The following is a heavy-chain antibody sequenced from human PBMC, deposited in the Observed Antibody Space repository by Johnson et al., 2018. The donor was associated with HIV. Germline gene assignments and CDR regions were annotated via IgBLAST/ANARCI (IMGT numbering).Heavy chain of an antibody. CDR1: GFIFSDYC. Sequence: VKLVESGGDLVKPGGSLRLSCAASGFIFSDYCMNWVRQAPGKGLEWVSGVNWNGGSTGYADSVKGRFTISRDNAKNSLYLQMNSLKTEDTAVYYCTTDGEDYSDYMNAFDIWGQGTMVTVSS. D-gene: IGHD4-11*01. V-gene: IGHV3-20*04. CDR2: VNWNGGST. CDR3: TTDGEDYSDYMNAFDI. J-gene: IGHJ3*02.